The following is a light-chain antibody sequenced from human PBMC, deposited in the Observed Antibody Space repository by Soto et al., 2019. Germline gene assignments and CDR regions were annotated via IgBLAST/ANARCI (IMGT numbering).Light chain of an antibody. CDR1: QSVSSY. Sequence: EIVLTQSPATLSLSPGERATLSCRASQSVSSYLAWYQQKPGQAPRLLIYDASNRATGIPARFSGSGSATDFTLTTGSLEPEDFAVYYCQQRSNWPLTFGGGTKVEIK. J-gene: IGKJ4*01. CDR3: QQRSNWPLT. CDR2: DAS. V-gene: IGKV3-11*01.